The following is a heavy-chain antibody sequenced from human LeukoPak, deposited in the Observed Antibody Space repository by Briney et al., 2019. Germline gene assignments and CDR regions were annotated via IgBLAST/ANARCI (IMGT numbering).Heavy chain of an antibody. J-gene: IGHJ6*02. CDR1: GFTFSSYA. V-gene: IGHV3-30-3*01. Sequence: GGSLTLSCAASGFTFSSYAMHWVRQAPGKGLEWVAVISYDGSNKYYADYGKGRFNISGDNSKITLYLQMNSLKAEDTAVYHCARDKYDISTGYYSFGVYYYYGMDIWGQGTTVTVSS. CDR2: ISYDGSNK. D-gene: IGHD3-9*01. CDR3: ARDKYDISTGYYSFGVYYYYGMDI.